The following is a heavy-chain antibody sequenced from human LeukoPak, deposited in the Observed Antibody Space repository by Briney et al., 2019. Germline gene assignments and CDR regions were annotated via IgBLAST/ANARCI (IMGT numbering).Heavy chain of an antibody. CDR3: ARRAARPYYFDN. J-gene: IGHJ4*02. CDR2: ISVYNGYT. V-gene: IGHV1-18*01. CDR1: GYTFDSYG. D-gene: IGHD6-6*01. Sequence: GASVKVSCKASGYTFDSYGISWVRQAPGQGLELMGWISVYNGYTDTAQKLQGRLTMTTDASTSTAYMELTNLRSDDTAVYCCARRAARPYYFDNWGQGTLVTVSS.